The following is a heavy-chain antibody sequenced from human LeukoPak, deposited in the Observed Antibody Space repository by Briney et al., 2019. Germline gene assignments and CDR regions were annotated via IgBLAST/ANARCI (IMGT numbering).Heavy chain of an antibody. V-gene: IGHV3-74*01. Sequence: PGGPLRLPCSASGFTFSSYWMHWVRQSPGKGLVWVSRINSDGSSTTYAVSVKGRFTISRHITKNTLYLQMNILRAEDTAVYDRARATCSRNSCNTESEYWGQGTLVTVSS. CDR2: INSDGSST. CDR1: GFTFSSYW. CDR3: ARATCSRNSCNTESEY. J-gene: IGHJ4*02. D-gene: IGHD1/OR15-1a*01.